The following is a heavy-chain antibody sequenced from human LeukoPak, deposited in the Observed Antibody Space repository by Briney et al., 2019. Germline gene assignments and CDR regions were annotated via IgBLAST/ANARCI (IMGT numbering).Heavy chain of an antibody. V-gene: IGHV4-59*01. J-gene: IGHJ4*02. CDR1: GGSISSYY. CDR3: ARDGYSSSWQAFDY. Sequence: SETLSLTCTDSGGSISSYYWSWIRQPPGKGLEWIGYIYYSGSTNYNPSLKSRVTISVDTSKNQFSLKLSSVTAADTAVYYCARDGYSSSWQAFDYWGQGTLVTVSS. CDR2: IYYSGST. D-gene: IGHD6-13*01.